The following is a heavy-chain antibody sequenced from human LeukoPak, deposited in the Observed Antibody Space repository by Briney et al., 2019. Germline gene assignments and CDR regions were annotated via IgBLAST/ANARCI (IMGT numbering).Heavy chain of an antibody. V-gene: IGHV1-24*01. D-gene: IGHD1-26*01. CDR2: FDPEHGET. CDR3: ATEDFDGIVGPIDSFEV. Sequence: ASVKVSCKVSGNTLTELSMHWVRQAPGKGLEWMGGFDPEHGETIYAQTFQDRVTMTEDTSTGTAYMKLSSLRSDDTAVYYCATEDFDGIVGPIDSFEVWGQGTMVTVSP. CDR1: GNTLTELS. J-gene: IGHJ3*01.